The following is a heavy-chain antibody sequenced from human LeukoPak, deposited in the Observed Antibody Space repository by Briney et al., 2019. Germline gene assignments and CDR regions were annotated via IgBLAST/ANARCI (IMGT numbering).Heavy chain of an antibody. Sequence: GASVKVSCKASGYTFTSYGISWVRQAPGQGLELMGWINPNSGGTNYAQKFQGRVTMTRDTSISTAYMELSRLRSDDTAVYYCARWYFYYYYIDVWGKGTTVTVSS. V-gene: IGHV1-2*02. CDR2: INPNSGGT. CDR1: GYTFTSYG. J-gene: IGHJ6*03. CDR3: ARWYFYYYYIDV.